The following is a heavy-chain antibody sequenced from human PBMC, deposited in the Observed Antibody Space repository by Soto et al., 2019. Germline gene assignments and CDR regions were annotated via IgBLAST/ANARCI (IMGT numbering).Heavy chain of an antibody. CDR1: GFTFSIYN. D-gene: IGHD1-20*01. V-gene: IGHV3-48*01. Sequence: QLVESGGGLVQPGGSLRLSCAASGFTFSIYNMNWVRQAPGEGLEWISYISGGSSTLSYADSVKGRFTISRHNAKNSLYLQINSLRAEDTAVYYCARLVSMYFDLWGQGALVTVSS. CDR2: ISGGSSTL. J-gene: IGHJ4*02. CDR3: ARLVSMYFDL.